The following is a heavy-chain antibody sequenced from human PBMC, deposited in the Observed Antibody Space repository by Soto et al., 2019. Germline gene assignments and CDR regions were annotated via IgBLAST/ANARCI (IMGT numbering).Heavy chain of an antibody. CDR2: INPSGGST. CDR3: ARSLNMVRGETSYYYYYMDV. J-gene: IGHJ6*03. CDR1: GYTFTSYY. D-gene: IGHD3-10*01. V-gene: IGHV1-46*03. Sequence: GASVKVSCKASGYTFTSYYMHWVRQAPGQGLEWMGIINPSGGSTSYAQKFQGRVTMTRDTSTSTVYMELSSLRSEDTAVYYCARSLNMVRGETSYYYYYMDVWGKGTTVTVSS.